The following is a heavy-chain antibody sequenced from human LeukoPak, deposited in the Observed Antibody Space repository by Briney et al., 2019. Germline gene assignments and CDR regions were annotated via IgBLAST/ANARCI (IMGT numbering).Heavy chain of an antibody. Sequence: PSETLSLTCAVYGGSFSGYYWSWIRQPPGKGLEWIGEINHSGSTNYNPSLKSRVTISVDTSKNQFSLKLSSVTAADTAVYYCARLPIAVAGTFDYWGQGTLVTVSS. CDR1: GGSFSGYY. V-gene: IGHV4-34*01. J-gene: IGHJ4*02. D-gene: IGHD6-19*01. CDR2: INHSGST. CDR3: ARLPIAVAGTFDY.